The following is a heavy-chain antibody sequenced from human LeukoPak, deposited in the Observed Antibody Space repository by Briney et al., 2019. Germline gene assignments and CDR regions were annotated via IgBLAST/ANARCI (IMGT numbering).Heavy chain of an antibody. J-gene: IGHJ4*02. CDR3: AREDASAFDY. D-gene: IGHD3-10*01. V-gene: IGHV1-8*03. CDR2: MNPNSGNT. Sequence: ASVKVSCKTSGYTFTSYDLNWVRHATGQGLEWMGWMNPNSGNTGYAQKFQGRVTITRNTSISTTYMELSSLRSEDTAVYYCAREDASAFDYWGPGTLVTVSS. CDR1: GYTFTSYD.